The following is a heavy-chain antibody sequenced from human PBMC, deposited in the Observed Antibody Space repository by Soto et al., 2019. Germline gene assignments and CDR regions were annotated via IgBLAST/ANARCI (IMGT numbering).Heavy chain of an antibody. CDR1: GGSISSGGYY. J-gene: IGHJ5*02. CDR3: ARSVFP. Sequence: SETLSLTCTVFGGSISSGGYYWNWIRQHPGKGLEWIGYIYYIGSTYYNPSLKSRVTISLDTSKNQFSLRLSSVTAADTAVYYCARSVFPWGQGTPVTVSS. V-gene: IGHV4-31*03. CDR2: IYYIGST.